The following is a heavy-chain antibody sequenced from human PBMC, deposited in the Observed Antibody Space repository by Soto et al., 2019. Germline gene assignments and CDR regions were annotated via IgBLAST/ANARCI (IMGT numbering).Heavy chain of an antibody. CDR1: GFTFSNAW. V-gene: IGHV3-15*01. D-gene: IGHD5-12*01. Sequence: GGSLRLSCAASGFTFSNAWMSWVRQAPGKGLEWVGRIKSKTDGGTTDYAAPVKGRFTISRDDSKNTLYLQMNSLKTEDTAVYYVTLGRYSGYDTDYRVHGNPVTAS. J-gene: IGHJ4*01. CDR3: TLGRYSGYDTDY. CDR2: IKSKTDGGTT.